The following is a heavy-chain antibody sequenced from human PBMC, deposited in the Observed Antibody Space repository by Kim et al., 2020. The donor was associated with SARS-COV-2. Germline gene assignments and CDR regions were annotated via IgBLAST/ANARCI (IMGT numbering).Heavy chain of an antibody. Sequence: ASVKVSCKASGYTFTGYYMHWVRQAPGQGLEWMGWINPNSGGTNYAQKFQGRVTMTRDTSISTAYMELSRLRSDDTAVYYCARDGGVVGASGYYGMDVWGQGTTVTVSS. CDR2: INPNSGGT. D-gene: IGHD1-26*01. V-gene: IGHV1-2*02. CDR1: GYTFTGYY. J-gene: IGHJ6*02. CDR3: ARDGGVVGASGYYGMDV.